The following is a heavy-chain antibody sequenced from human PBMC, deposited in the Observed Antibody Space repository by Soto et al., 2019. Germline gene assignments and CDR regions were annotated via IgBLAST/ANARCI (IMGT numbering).Heavy chain of an antibody. CDR1: GGSISSGGYY. J-gene: IGHJ6*02. V-gene: IGHV4-31*03. CDR2: IYHSGST. D-gene: IGHD3-10*01. Sequence: SETLSLTCTVSGGSISSGGYYWSWIRQHPGKGLEWIGYIYHSGSTYYNPSLKSRVTISVDTSKNQFSLKLSSVTAADTAVYYCARLRFGELLSWAHYYGMDVWGQGTTVTVSS. CDR3: ARLRFGELLSWAHYYGMDV.